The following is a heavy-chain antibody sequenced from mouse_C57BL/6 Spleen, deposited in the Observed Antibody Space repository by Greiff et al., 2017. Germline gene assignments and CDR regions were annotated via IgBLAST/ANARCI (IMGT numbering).Heavy chain of an antibody. Sequence: QVQLQQPGAELVKPGASVKLSCKASGYTFTSYWMHWVKQRPGQGLEWIGMIHPNSGSTNYNEKFKRKATLTVDKSSSTAYMKLSSLTSEESAVYYCARGYYGSSETWFAYWGQGTLVTVSA. J-gene: IGHJ3*01. D-gene: IGHD1-1*01. CDR1: GYTFTSYW. V-gene: IGHV1-64*01. CDR2: IHPNSGST. CDR3: ARGYYGSSETWFAY.